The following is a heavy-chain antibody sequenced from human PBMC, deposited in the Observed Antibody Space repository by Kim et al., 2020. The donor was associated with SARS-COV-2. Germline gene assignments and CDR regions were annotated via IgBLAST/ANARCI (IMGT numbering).Heavy chain of an antibody. J-gene: IGHJ3*02. V-gene: IGHV4-39*01. D-gene: IGHD1-20*01. CDR3: ARHRTYNWNDEVTAFDI. CDR1: GGSISSSSYY. Sequence: SETLSLTCTVSGGSISSSSYYWGWIRQPPGKGLEWIGSIYYSGSTYYNPSLKSRVTISVDTSKNQFSLKLSSVTAADTAVYYCARHRTYNWNDEVTAFDIWGQGTMVTVSS. CDR2: IYYSGST.